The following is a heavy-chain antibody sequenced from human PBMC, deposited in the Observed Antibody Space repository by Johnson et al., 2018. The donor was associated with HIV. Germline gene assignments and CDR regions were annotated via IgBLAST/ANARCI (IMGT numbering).Heavy chain of an antibody. CDR2: IISERDGGTT. J-gene: IGHJ3*02. Sequence: VRLVESGGGLVKPGKSLRLSCEASGFNFNHAWMSWVRQAPGKGLEWVGRIISERDGGTTDYSAPVKDRFTISRDDSTNTLYLQMNSLKIEDTAVYYCATDLFSLILEDDAFDTWGQGTMVTVSS. CDR3: ATDLFSLILEDDAFDT. V-gene: IGHV3-15*01. CDR1: GFNFNHAW.